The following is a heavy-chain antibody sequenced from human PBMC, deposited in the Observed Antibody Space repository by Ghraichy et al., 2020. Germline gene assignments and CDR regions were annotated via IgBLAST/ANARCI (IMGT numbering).Heavy chain of an antibody. CDR1: GGSFSGYY. Sequence: SQTLSLTCAVYGGSFSGYYWSWIRQPPGKGLEWIGEINHSGSTNYNPSLKSRVTISVDTSKNQFSLKLSSVTAADTAVYYCAGKLRFKPYYYYYGMDVWGQGTTVTVSS. D-gene: IGHD3-3*01. CDR2: INHSGST. V-gene: IGHV4-34*01. CDR3: AGKLRFKPYYYYYGMDV. J-gene: IGHJ6*02.